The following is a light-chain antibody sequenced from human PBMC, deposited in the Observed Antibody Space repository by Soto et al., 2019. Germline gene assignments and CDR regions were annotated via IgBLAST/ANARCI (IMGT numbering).Light chain of an antibody. CDR3: MQALQTPLS. CDR1: QSLLHRNGYNY. Sequence: DLVLTQSPLSLPVTPGEPASISCRSSQSLLHRNGYNYLDWYLQKPGQSPQLFIYLGSNRASGVPDRFSGSGSGTDFTLKISRVEAEDVGIYYCMQALQTPLSFGGGTKL. J-gene: IGKJ4*01. CDR2: LGS. V-gene: IGKV2-28*01.